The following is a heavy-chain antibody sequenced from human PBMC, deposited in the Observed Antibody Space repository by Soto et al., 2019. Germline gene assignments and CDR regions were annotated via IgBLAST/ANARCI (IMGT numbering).Heavy chain of an antibody. Sequence: QVQLQESGPGLVKPWETLSLTCSVSGGSIISHYWSWIRQPPGKGLEWIGYIHYTGSTDYNPSLKSRLTISVDTSKNQFPLKLSSVTAADTAVYYCARGGWSLDYWGQGTLVTVSS. J-gene: IGHJ4*02. CDR3: ARGGWSLDY. CDR1: GGSIISHY. V-gene: IGHV4-59*11. CDR2: IHYTGST. D-gene: IGHD2-15*01.